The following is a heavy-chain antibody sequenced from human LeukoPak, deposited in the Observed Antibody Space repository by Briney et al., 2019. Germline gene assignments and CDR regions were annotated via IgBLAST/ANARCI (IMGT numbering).Heavy chain of an antibody. CDR1: ASSVRTFW. CDR3: TRDASGDTSSGPRMDV. V-gene: IGHV3-7*05. J-gene: IGHJ6*02. CDR2: IKPDGSEK. D-gene: IGHD1-26*01. Sequence: GRSRRLSCAASASSVRTFWISWVRQPHGKGLEWVAMIKPDGSEKYYVDSVKGLFTNSRDHAKNSLYLQMTSLRAEDTAVYYCTRDASGDTSSGPRMDVWGQGTTVTVS.